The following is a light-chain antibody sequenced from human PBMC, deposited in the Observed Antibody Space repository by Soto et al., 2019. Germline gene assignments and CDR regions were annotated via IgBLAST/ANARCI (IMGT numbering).Light chain of an antibody. Sequence: QSVLTQPASVSGSPGQSITISCTGTSSDVGAYDFVSWYQHYPGKAPKLVTFDVTHRPPGISDRFSGSKSANTASLTISGLQAEDEADFYCASYTSSSTSVIFGRGTKVTVL. CDR3: ASYTSSSTSVI. CDR2: DVT. CDR1: SSDVGAYDF. J-gene: IGLJ2*01. V-gene: IGLV2-14*01.